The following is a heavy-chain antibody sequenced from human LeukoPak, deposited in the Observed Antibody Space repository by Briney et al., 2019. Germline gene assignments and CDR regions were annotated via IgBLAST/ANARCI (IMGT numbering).Heavy chain of an antibody. CDR2: IKQDESEK. J-gene: IGHJ4*02. D-gene: IGHD1-1*01. V-gene: IGHV3-7*01. CDR1: GFTFSSYW. Sequence: GGSLRLSCAASGFTFSSYWMSWVRQAPGKGLEWVANIKQDESEKYVDSLKGRFTISRDNAKNSLYLQMNSLRTEDTAVYYCARDKIEGPTKLDYWGQGILVTVSS. CDR3: ARDKIEGPTKLDY.